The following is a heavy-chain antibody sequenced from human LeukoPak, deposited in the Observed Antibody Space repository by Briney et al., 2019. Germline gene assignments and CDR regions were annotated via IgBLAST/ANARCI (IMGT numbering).Heavy chain of an antibody. CDR1: GGSFSGHY. Sequence: SETLSLTCAVYGGSFSGHYWSWIRQPPGKGLEWIGEINHSGSTNYNPSLKSRVTISVDTSKNQFSLKLSSVTAADTAVYYCARLVVGYYYYMDVWGKGTTVTVSS. J-gene: IGHJ6*03. D-gene: IGHD2-15*01. CDR3: ARLVVGYYYYMDV. V-gene: IGHV4-34*01. CDR2: INHSGST.